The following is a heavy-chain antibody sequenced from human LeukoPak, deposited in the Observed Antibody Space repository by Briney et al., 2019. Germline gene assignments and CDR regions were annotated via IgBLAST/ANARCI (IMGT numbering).Heavy chain of an antibody. CDR1: GYTLSSYG. CDR2: ISAYNGNT. J-gene: IGHJ4*02. V-gene: IGHV1-18*01. CDR3: AREYCSSSSCYGVDY. D-gene: IGHD2-2*01. Sequence: ASVKDSCKPSGYTLSSYGISWVRQAPAQELEWMGWISAYNGNTNNTQKFQGRVTMTTDKSTSTAYMEVRSLRSDDAAVYYCAREYCSSSSCYGVDYWGQGTLVTVSS.